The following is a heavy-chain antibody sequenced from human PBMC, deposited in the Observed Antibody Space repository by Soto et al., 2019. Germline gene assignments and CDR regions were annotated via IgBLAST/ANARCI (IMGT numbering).Heavy chain of an antibody. D-gene: IGHD3-22*01. CDR1: GGTFSSYA. Sequence: SVKISCKASGGTFSSYAISWVRQAPGQGLEWMGGIIPIFGTANYAQKFQGRVTITADESTSTAYMELSSLRSEDTAVYYCARGNYYDSSGYYQTRYNWFDPWGQGTLVTVSS. CDR3: ARGNYYDSSGYYQTRYNWFDP. V-gene: IGHV1-69*13. CDR2: IIPIFGTA. J-gene: IGHJ5*02.